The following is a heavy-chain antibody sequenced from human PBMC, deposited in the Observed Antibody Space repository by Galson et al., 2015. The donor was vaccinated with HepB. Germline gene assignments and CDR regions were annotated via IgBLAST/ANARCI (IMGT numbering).Heavy chain of an antibody. V-gene: IGHV3-21*01. Sequence: SLRLSCAASGFTFSSYSMNWVRQAPGKGLEWVSSISSSSSYIYYADSVKGRFTISRDNAKNSLYLQMNSLRAEDTAVYYCARDLDEEWFGETSFDFWGQGTLVTVSS. J-gene: IGHJ4*02. CDR3: ARDLDEEWFGETSFDF. D-gene: IGHD3-10*01. CDR2: ISSSSSYI. CDR1: GFTFSSYS.